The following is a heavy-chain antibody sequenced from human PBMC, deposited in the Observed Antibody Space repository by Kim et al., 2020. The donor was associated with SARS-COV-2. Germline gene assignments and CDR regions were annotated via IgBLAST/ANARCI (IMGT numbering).Heavy chain of an antibody. CDR3: ARVLSYGSGSYYMGIRGYYYYGMDV. V-gene: IGHV4-34*01. CDR1: GGSFSGYY. J-gene: IGHJ6*02. CDR2: INHSGST. D-gene: IGHD3-10*01. Sequence: SETLSLTCAVYGGSFSGYYWSWIRQPPGKGLEWIGEINHSGSTNYNPSLKSRVTISVDTSKNQFSLKLSSVTAADTAVYYCARVLSYGSGSYYMGIRGYYYYGMDVWGQGTTVTVSS.